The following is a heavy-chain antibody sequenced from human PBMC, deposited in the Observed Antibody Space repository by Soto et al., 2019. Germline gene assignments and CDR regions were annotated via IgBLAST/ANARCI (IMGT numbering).Heavy chain of an antibody. V-gene: IGHV4-34*01. CDR3: ARREIAVISYDY. Sequence: SETLSLTCAVYGGSFSGYYWSWIRQPPGKGLEWIGEINHSGSTNYNPSLKSRVTISVDTSKNQFSLKLSSVTAADTAVYYCARREIAVISYDYWGQGTLVTVSS. J-gene: IGHJ4*02. CDR2: INHSGST. D-gene: IGHD6-19*01. CDR1: GGSFSGYY.